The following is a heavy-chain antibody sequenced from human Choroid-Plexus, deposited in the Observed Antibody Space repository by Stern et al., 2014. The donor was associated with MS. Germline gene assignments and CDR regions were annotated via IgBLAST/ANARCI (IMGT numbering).Heavy chain of an antibody. CDR1: GFSFSSFG. J-gene: IGHJ4*02. CDR2: ISYDGSK. V-gene: IGHV3-30*18. CDR3: AKDPQYLTFFFDF. Sequence: VQLVESGGGVVQPGRPLRLSCAASGFSFSSFGMHWVRQAPGKGLEWVAVISYDGSKDYADPVKGRFPISKDNSKNTLYMQMNSLRAEDTSVYSCAKDPQYLTFFFDFWGQGSLVTVSS. D-gene: IGHD2/OR15-2a*01.